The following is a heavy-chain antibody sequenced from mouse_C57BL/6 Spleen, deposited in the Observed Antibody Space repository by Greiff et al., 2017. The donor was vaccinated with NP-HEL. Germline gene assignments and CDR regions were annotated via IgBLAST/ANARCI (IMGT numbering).Heavy chain of an antibody. J-gene: IGHJ4*01. CDR3: ARCMVTTRAMDY. CDR2: ISSGSSTI. CDR1: GFTFSDYG. Sequence: EVMLVESGGGLVKPGGSLKLSCAASGFTFSDYGMHWVRQAPEKGLEWVAYISSGSSTIYYADTVKGRFTISRDNAKNTLFLQMTSLRSEDTAMYYCARCMVTTRAMDYWGQGTSVTVSS. V-gene: IGHV5-17*01. D-gene: IGHD2-2*01.